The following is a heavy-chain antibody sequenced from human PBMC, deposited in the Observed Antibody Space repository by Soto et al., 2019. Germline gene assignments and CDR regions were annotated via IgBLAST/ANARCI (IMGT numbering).Heavy chain of an antibody. Sequence: PGGSLRLSCEASGFTFSDYYMSWIRQAPGRGLEWVSHLTSSGSVVYYTDSVKGRFTISRDNAKNSLFLQMSSLGAEDTAVYFYARSLYCRANSCDWDFWGQGTLVSVSS. V-gene: IGHV3-11*01. CDR1: GFTFSDYY. CDR2: LTSSGSVV. CDR3: ARSLYCRANSCDWDF. D-gene: IGHD2-15*01. J-gene: IGHJ4*01.